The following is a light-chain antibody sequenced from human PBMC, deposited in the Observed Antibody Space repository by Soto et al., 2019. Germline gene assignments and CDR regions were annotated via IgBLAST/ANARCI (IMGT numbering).Light chain of an antibody. CDR3: SSYTSSSSYV. Sequence: QSALTQPASMSGSPGQSITISCTGTSSDVGGYNYVSWYQQLPGKAPKLMIYDVSNRPSGVSNRFSGSKSGNTASLTISGLQAEDEADYYCSSYTSSSSYVFATGTKVTVL. J-gene: IGLJ1*01. CDR1: SSDVGGYNY. CDR2: DVS. V-gene: IGLV2-14*01.